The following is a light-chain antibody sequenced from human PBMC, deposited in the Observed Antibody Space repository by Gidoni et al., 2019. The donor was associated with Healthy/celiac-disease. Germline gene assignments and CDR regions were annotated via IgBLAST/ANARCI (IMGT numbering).Light chain of an antibody. Sequence: DIQMTQSPSTLSASVGDRVTITCRASQIISSWLACYQQKPGKAPKLLIYDASSLESGVPSRVSGSGSGTEFTLTISSLQPDDFATYYCQQYNSYLYTFGQGTKLEIK. CDR1: QIISSW. CDR3: QQYNSYLYT. J-gene: IGKJ2*01. V-gene: IGKV1-5*01. CDR2: DAS.